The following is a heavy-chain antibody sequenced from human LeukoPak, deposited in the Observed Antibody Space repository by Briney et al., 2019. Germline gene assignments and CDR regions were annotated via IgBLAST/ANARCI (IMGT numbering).Heavy chain of an antibody. CDR2: IIPIFGIA. CDR1: GGTFSSYA. J-gene: IGHJ4*02. V-gene: IGHV1-69*04. Sequence: ASVKVSCKASGGTFSSYAISWVRQAPGQGLEWMGRIIPIFGIANYAQKFQGRVTITADKSTSTAYMELSSLRSEDTAVYYCASALDGYNSEVDYWGQGTLVTVSS. CDR3: ASALDGYNSEVDY. D-gene: IGHD5-24*01.